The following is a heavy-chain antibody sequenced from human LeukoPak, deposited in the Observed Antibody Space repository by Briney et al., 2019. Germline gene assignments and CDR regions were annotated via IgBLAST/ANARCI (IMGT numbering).Heavy chain of an antibody. J-gene: IGHJ4*02. Sequence: GASVKVSCKASGYTFTSYYMHWVRQAPRQGLEWMGIINPSGGSTSYAQKFQGRVTMTRDTSTSTVYMELSSLRSEDTAVYYCARGVYCSGGSCYQFDYWGQGTLVTVSS. CDR3: ARGVYCSGGSCYQFDY. CDR2: INPSGGST. V-gene: IGHV1-46*01. CDR1: GYTFTSYY. D-gene: IGHD2-15*01.